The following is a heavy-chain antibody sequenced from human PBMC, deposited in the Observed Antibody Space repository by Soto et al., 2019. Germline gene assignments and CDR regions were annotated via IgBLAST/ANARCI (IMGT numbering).Heavy chain of an antibody. CDR1: GFTFSSYG. V-gene: IGHV3-30*18. Sequence: GGSLRLSCAASGFTFSSYGMHWVRQAPGKGLEWVAVISYDGSNKYYADSVKGRFTISRDNSKNTLYLQMNSLRAEDAAVYYCAKDFYDYVWGSYRRPQFDYWGQGTLVTVSS. J-gene: IGHJ4*02. CDR3: AKDFYDYVWGSYRRPQFDY. CDR2: ISYDGSNK. D-gene: IGHD3-16*02.